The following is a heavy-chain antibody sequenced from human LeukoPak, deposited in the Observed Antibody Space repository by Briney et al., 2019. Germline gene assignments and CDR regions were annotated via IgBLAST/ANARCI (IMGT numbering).Heavy chain of an antibody. J-gene: IGHJ4*02. D-gene: IGHD3-16*01. CDR1: GFTFSNYW. CDR3: VRDLILVWTPGDDFDH. CDR2: INEYGTTI. Sequence: GGSLRLSCAASGFTFSNYWMHWVRQAPGKGLEWVSRINEYGTTITYADSVRGRFTISRENARNTLFLQMNSLTPEDTAVYYCVRDLILVWTPGDDFDHWGQGTLVTVSS. V-gene: IGHV3-74*01.